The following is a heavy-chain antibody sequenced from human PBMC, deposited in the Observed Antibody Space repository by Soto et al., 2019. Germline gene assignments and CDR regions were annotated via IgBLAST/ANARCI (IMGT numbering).Heavy chain of an antibody. D-gene: IGHD2-8*01. Sequence: QVQLVESGGGVVQPGRSLRLSCAASGFTFSTYGMHWVRQAPGKGLEWVAVIWYDGSHKYYADSVKGRFTISRDNSKNTLFLQMNSLRAEDTAVYYCARVYSLAGMGVWGQGTTVTVSS. J-gene: IGHJ6*02. CDR2: IWYDGSHK. CDR3: ARVYSLAGMGV. V-gene: IGHV3-33*01. CDR1: GFTFSTYG.